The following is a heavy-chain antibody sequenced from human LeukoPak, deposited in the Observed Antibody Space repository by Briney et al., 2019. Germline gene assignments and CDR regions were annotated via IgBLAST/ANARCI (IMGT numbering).Heavy chain of an antibody. CDR1: GFTFSSYS. CDR2: ISSSSS. V-gene: IGHV3-21*01. CDR3: ARDGVDSSGWYWSPGVRFDY. J-gene: IGHJ4*02. Sequence: PGGSLRLSCAASGFTFSSYSMNWVRQAPGKGLEWVSSISSSSSSVKGRFTISRDNAKNSLYLQMNSLRAEDTAVYYCARDGVDSSGWYWSPGVRFDYWGQGTLVTVSS. D-gene: IGHD6-19*01.